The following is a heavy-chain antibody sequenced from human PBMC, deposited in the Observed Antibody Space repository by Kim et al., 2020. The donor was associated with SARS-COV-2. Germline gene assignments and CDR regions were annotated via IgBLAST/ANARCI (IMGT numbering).Heavy chain of an antibody. CDR1: GFTFSSYA. Sequence: GGSLRLSCAASGFTFSSYAMHWVRQAPGKGLEWVAVISYDGSNKYYADSVKGRFTISRDNSKNTLYLQMNSLRAEDTAVYYCARCSAVAGTAAAYYFDYWGQGTLVTVSS. V-gene: IGHV3-30*04. J-gene: IGHJ4*02. D-gene: IGHD6-19*01. CDR3: ARCSAVAGTAAAYYFDY. CDR2: ISYDGSNK.